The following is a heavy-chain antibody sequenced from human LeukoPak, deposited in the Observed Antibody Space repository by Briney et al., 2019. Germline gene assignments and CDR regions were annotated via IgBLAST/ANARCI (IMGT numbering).Heavy chain of an antibody. V-gene: IGHV4-61*02. CDR2: IYDGGNT. Sequence: TLSLTCTVSGGSISIGSYYWSWIRQPAGKGLEWIGRIYDGGNTNYNPSHYSPSLKSRVIISIDTSKSQFSLNLTSVTAADTAVYYCAREFRGGGEPGIFDYWGQGTLVTVSS. D-gene: IGHD2-21*01. CDR1: GGSISIGSYY. CDR3: AREFRGGGEPGIFDY. J-gene: IGHJ4*02.